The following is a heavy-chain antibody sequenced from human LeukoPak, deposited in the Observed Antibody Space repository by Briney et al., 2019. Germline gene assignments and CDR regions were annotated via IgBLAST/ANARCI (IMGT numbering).Heavy chain of an antibody. J-gene: IGHJ6*03. CDR2: ISSSSSTI. CDR1: GFTFSSYS. V-gene: IGHV3-48*04. Sequence: GGSLRLSCAASGFTFSSYSMNWVRQAPGKGLEWVSYISSSSSTIYYADSVKGRFTISRDNAKNSLYLQMNSLRAEDTAVYYCAKEYARAPEYYYYYMDVWGKGTTVTVSS. CDR3: AKEYARAPEYYYYYMDV. D-gene: IGHD2-8*01.